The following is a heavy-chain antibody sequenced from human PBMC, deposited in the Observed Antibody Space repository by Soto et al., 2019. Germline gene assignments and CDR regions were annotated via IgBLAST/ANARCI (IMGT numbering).Heavy chain of an antibody. CDR1: GFSLNTYW. Sequence: GESLKISCEGSGFSLNTYWIAWVRQLPGKGLEWMGAIFPGDSDARYSPSFQGQVTRSADRSNSIAFLQWKRLRVSENATYPCARKGLPYRGYGYYDSMDAWRRGTAPTVSS. V-gene: IGHV5-51*01. D-gene: IGHD3-22*01. CDR3: ARKGLPYRGYGYYDSMDA. J-gene: IGHJ6*02. CDR2: IFPGDSDA.